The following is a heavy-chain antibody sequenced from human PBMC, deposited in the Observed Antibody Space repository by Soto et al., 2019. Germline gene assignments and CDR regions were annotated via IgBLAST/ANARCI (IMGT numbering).Heavy chain of an antibody. CDR1: GGSISSYY. J-gene: IGHJ4*02. CDR3: ARLESPGSGLH. V-gene: IGHV4-59*08. D-gene: IGHD3-10*01. Sequence: SETLSLTCTVSGGSISSYYWSWIRQPPGKGLEYIGYIHYSGSTNYNPSLKSRVTISVDTSKNQFSLNLRSVTAADTAVYSCARLESPGSGLHWGQGTLVTVSS. CDR2: IHYSGST.